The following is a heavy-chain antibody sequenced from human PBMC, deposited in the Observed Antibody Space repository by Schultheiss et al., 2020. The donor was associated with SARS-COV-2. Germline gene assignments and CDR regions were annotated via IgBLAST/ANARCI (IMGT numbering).Heavy chain of an antibody. J-gene: IGHJ5*02. CDR3: ARGLVGHRYDYVWGSYRSGSGRFDP. D-gene: IGHD3-16*02. V-gene: IGHV4-34*01. Sequence: SETLSLTCAVYGGSFSGYSWSWIRQPPGKGLELIGEINHSGSTNHNPSLKSRVTISVDTSKNQFSLKLSSVTAADTAVYYCARGLVGHRYDYVWGSYRSGSGRFDPWGQGTLVTVSS. CDR2: INHSGST. CDR1: GGSFSGYS.